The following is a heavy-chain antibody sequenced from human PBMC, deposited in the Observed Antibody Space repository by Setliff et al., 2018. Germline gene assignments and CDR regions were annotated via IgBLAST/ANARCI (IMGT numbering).Heavy chain of an antibody. Sequence: TLSLTCTVSGGSINEANYYWSWIRQPPGKALEWLALIYSDDNKLYSPSLKIGLTITKDTSKNQVVLTMTNMDPVDTATYYCAHRPDGVWGKGTTVTVSS. J-gene: IGHJ6*04. V-gene: IGHV2-5*08. CDR3: AHRPDGV. CDR2: IYSDDNK. CDR1: GGSINEANY.